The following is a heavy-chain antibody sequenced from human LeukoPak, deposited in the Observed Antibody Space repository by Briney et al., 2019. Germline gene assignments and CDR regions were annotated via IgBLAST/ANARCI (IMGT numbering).Heavy chain of an antibody. Sequence: GASVKVSCKASGYTFSSYDINWVRQATGQGLEWMGWMNPNSGNTGYAQKFQGRVTITRNTSISTAYMELSSLRSEDTAVYYCARGATYYYDNSGYYSGRELDYWGQGTLVSVSS. V-gene: IGHV1-8*03. CDR1: GYTFSSYD. J-gene: IGHJ4*02. CDR2: MNPNSGNT. D-gene: IGHD3-22*01. CDR3: ARGATYYYDNSGYYSGRELDY.